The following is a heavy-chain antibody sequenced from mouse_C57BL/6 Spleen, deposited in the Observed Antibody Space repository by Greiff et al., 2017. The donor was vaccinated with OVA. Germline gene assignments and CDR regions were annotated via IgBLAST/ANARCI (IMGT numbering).Heavy chain of an antibody. CDR2: INPGSGGT. D-gene: IGHD2-3*01. J-gene: IGHJ3*01. CDR3: ARGGDDGYPAWFAY. V-gene: IGHV1-54*01. CDR1: GYAFTNYL. Sequence: QVQLQQSGAELVRPGPSVKVSCKASGYAFTNYLIEWVKQRPGQGLEWIGVINPGSGGTNYNEKFKGKATLTADKSSSTAYMQLSSLTSEDSAVYFCARGGDDGYPAWFAYWGQGTLVTVSA.